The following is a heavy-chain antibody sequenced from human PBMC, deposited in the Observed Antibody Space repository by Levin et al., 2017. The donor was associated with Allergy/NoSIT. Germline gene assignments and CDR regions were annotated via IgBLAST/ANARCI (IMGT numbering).Heavy chain of an antibody. V-gene: IGHV4-39*01. Sequence: SCTVSGGSISSSRYYWGWIRQPPGKGLEWIGSIYYSGSTYYNPSLKSRVTISVDTSKNQFSLKLSSVTAADTAVYYCARHPGYCSSTSCYVVYWGQGTLVTVSS. CDR2: IYYSGST. D-gene: IGHD2-2*01. CDR3: ARHPGYCSSTSCYVVY. J-gene: IGHJ4*02. CDR1: GGSISSSRYY.